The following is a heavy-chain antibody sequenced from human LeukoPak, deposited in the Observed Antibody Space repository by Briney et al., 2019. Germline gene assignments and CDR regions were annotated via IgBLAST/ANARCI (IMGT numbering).Heavy chain of an antibody. Sequence: LSLTCAVSGGSISSSNWWSWVRQPPGKGLEWVAVISYDGSNKYYADSVKGRFTISRDNSKNTLYLQMNSLRAEDTAVYYCARVDSSGYYLIDYWGQGTLVTVSS. V-gene: IGHV3-30-3*01. D-gene: IGHD3-22*01. CDR1: GGSISSSN. CDR2: ISYDGSNK. CDR3: ARVDSSGYYLIDY. J-gene: IGHJ4*02.